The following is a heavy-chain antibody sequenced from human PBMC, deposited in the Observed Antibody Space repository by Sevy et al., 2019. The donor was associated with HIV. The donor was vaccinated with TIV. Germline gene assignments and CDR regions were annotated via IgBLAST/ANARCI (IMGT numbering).Heavy chain of an antibody. V-gene: IGHV3-7*01. CDR3: AKGNSGSFDY. CDR2: IKQDESER. CDR1: GFSFSNYW. D-gene: IGHD3-10*01. J-gene: IGHJ4*02. Sequence: GESLKISCAASGFSFSNYWMHWVRQAPGKGLEWVANIKQDESERYYVASVKGRFTISRDNAKNSVYLEMNSLRPDETAIYYCAKGNSGSFDYWGQGTLVTVSS.